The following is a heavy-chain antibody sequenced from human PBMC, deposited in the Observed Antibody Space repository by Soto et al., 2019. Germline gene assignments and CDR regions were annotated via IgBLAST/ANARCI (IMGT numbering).Heavy chain of an antibody. J-gene: IGHJ5*02. V-gene: IGHV4-34*01. CDR3: ARLPPGRRPNWFDP. CDR1: GGSFSGYY. Sequence: SSETLSLTCAVYGGSFSGYYWAWIRQPPGKGLEWIGEINHSGTTIYSPSLKSRVTISLDTSKNQFSLNLISVTAADTAVYYCARLPPGRRPNWFDPWGQGTLVTVSS. CDR2: INHSGTT.